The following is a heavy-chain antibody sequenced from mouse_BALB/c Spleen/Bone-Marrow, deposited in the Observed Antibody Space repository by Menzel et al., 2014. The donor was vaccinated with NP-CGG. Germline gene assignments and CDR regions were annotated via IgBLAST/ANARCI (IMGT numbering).Heavy chain of an antibody. CDR1: GFTFSSFG. CDR3: TRGGNWEDFDY. Sequence: EVQRVESGGGLVQPGGSRKLSCAASGFTFSSFGMHRVRQAPEKGLEWVAYISSGSRTIYYADTVKGRFTISRDNPKNTLFLQMTGLRSEDTAMYYCTRGGNWEDFDYWGQGTTLTVSS. J-gene: IGHJ2*01. V-gene: IGHV5-17*02. CDR2: ISSGSRTI. D-gene: IGHD4-1*01.